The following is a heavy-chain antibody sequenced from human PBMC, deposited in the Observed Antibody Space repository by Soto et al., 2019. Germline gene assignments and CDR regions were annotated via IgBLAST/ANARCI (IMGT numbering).Heavy chain of an antibody. CDR3: ARVSGNYVPFYYYYYMDV. Sequence: SEALSLTCDGSGGSISTGGWWSWVRQPPGKGLEWSGNIYHSGSTYYNPSLKSRVTISVDKSKNQFSLKLSSVTAADTAVYYCARVSGNYVPFYYYYYMDVWGKGPXVTVSS. D-gene: IGHD4-4*01. CDR1: GGSISTGGW. CDR2: IYHSGST. J-gene: IGHJ6*03. V-gene: IGHV4-4*02.